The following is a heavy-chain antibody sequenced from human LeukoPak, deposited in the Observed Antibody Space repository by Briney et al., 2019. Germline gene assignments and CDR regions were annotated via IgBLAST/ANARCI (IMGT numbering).Heavy chain of an antibody. V-gene: IGHV3-21*01. CDR3: ARDARYGMDV. CDR2: INSSSSYI. J-gene: IGHJ6*02. CDR1: GFTFSSYA. Sequence: PGGSLRLSCAASGFTFSSYAMSWVRQAPGKGLEWVSSINSSSSYIYYADSVKGRFTISRDNAKNSLYLQMNSLRAEDTAVYYCARDARYGMDVWGQGTTVTVSS.